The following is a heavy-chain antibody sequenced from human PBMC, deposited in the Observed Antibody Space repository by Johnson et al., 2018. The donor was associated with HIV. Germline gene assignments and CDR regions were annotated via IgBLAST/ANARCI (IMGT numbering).Heavy chain of an antibody. CDR3: AGGAYCGGDCYSGLGALDV. J-gene: IGHJ3*01. Sequence: VQLVESGGGLVQSGGSLRLSCVVSGFTFSRYWMSWVRQAPGKGLEWVANIKQDGSEKQYVDSVKGRFTISRDNAKNTLFLQMESLRGEDTAVYYCAGGAYCGGDCYSGLGALDVWGQGTMVTVSS. V-gene: IGHV3-7*02. CDR1: GFTFSRYW. CDR2: IKQDGSEK. D-gene: IGHD2-21*02.